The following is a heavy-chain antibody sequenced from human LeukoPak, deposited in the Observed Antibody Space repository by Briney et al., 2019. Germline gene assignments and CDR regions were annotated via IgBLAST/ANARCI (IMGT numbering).Heavy chain of an antibody. CDR3: ARGRYWNRGYYYYYMDV. J-gene: IGHJ6*03. D-gene: IGHD1-1*01. CDR2: INHGGST. Sequence: SETLSLTCAVYGGSFSGYYWSWIRQPPGKGLEWIGEINHGGSTNYNPSLKSRVTISVDTSKNQFSLKLSSVTAADTAVYYCARGRYWNRGYYYYYMDVWGKGTTVTVSS. V-gene: IGHV4-34*01. CDR1: GGSFSGYY.